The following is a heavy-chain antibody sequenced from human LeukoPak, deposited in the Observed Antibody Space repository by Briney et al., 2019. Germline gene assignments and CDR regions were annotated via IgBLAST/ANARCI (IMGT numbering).Heavy chain of an antibody. CDR1: GFTFSSYG. CDR2: ISGSGGST. J-gene: IGHJ4*02. V-gene: IGHV3-23*01. CDR3: AKRSYYGSGSYGFPDY. Sequence: PGGSLRLSCAASGFTFSSYGTSWVRQAPGKGLEWVSAISGSGGSTYYADSVKGWFTISRDNSKSTLYLQMNSLRAEDTAVYYCAKRSYYGSGSYGFPDYWGQGTLVTVSS. D-gene: IGHD3-10*01.